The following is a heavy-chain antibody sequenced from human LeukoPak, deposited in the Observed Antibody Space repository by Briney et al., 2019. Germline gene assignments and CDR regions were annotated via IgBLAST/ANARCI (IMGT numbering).Heavy chain of an antibody. CDR2: IKEDGSEK. D-gene: IGHD3-10*01. CDR3: ARDLLWFGENWFDP. Sequence: GGSLRLSCATSGFTFSRNWMSWVRQAPGKGLEWVANIKEDGSEKYYVDSVKGRFTISRDNAKNAVYLQMNSLRAEDTAVYYCARDLLWFGENWFDPWGQGTLVTVSS. CDR1: GFTFSRNW. J-gene: IGHJ5*02. V-gene: IGHV3-7*01.